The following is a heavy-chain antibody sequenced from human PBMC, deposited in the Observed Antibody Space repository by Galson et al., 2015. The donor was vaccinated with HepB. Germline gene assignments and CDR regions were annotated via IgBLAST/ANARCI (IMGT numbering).Heavy chain of an antibody. CDR2: ISAYNGNT. D-gene: IGHD3-3*01. CDR3: ARVDDFWSGRYYYYYYMDV. J-gene: IGHJ6*03. CDR1: GYTFTSYG. Sequence: SVKVSCKASGYTFTSYGISWVRQAPGQGLEWMGWISAYNGNTNYAQKLQGRVTMTTDTSTSTAYMELRSLRSDDTAVYYCARVDDFWSGRYYYYYYMDVWGKGTTVTVSS. V-gene: IGHV1-18*01.